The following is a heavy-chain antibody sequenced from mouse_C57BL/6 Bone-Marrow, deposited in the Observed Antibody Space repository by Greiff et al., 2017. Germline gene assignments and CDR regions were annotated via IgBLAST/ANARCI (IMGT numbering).Heavy chain of an antibody. D-gene: IGHD2-1*01. V-gene: IGHV1-64*01. Sequence: QVQLQQPGAELVKPGASVKLSCKASGYTFTSYWMHWVKQRPGQGLEWIGMIHPNSGSTNYNEKFKSKATLTVDKSSSTAYMQLSSLTSEASAVYYCAGNIYYGIIDYWGQGTTLTVSS. J-gene: IGHJ2*01. CDR2: IHPNSGST. CDR3: AGNIYYGIIDY. CDR1: GYTFTSYW.